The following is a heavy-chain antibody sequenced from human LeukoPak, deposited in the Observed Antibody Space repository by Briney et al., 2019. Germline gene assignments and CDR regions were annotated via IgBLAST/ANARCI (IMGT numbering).Heavy chain of an antibody. CDR3: AKDRGQHRITMIVVVTGEVDY. J-gene: IGHJ4*02. CDR2: ISGSGGST. CDR1: GFTFSSYG. Sequence: PGGSLRLSCAASGFTFSSYGMSWVRQAPGKGLKWVSAISGSGGSTYYADSVKGRITISRDNSKNTLYLQMNSLRAEDTAVYYCAKDRGQHRITMIVVVTGEVDYWGQGTLVTVSS. D-gene: IGHD3-22*01. V-gene: IGHV3-23*01.